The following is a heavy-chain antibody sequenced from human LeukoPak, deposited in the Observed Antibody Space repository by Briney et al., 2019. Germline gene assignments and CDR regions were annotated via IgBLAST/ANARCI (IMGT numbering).Heavy chain of an antibody. D-gene: IGHD6-13*01. Sequence: SETLSLTCAVYGGSFSGYYWSWIRQPPGKGLEWIGEINHSGSTNYNPSLKSRVTISVDTSKNQFSLKLSSVTAADTAVYYCARRVKGIAAAYLDYWGQGTLVTVSS. CDR1: GGSFSGYY. V-gene: IGHV4-34*01. CDR3: ARRVKGIAAAYLDY. J-gene: IGHJ4*02. CDR2: INHSGST.